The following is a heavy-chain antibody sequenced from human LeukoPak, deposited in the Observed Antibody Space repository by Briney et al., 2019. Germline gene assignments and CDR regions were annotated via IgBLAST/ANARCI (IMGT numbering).Heavy chain of an antibody. CDR2: ISASGVST. Sequence: PGGSLRLSCADSGLTFTTYAMSWVRQASGKGLEWVSAISASGVSTFYADSVKGRLTISRDNSKNTLYLQMNSLRAEDTALYYCARVRSGLHMDVWGQGTTVTVSS. D-gene: IGHD2-15*01. V-gene: IGHV3-23*01. CDR1: GLTFTTYA. J-gene: IGHJ6*02. CDR3: ARVRSGLHMDV.